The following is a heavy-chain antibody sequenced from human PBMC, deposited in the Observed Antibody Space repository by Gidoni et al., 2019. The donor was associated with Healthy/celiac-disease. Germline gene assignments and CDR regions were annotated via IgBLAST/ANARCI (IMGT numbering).Heavy chain of an antibody. J-gene: IGHJ3*02. CDR3: AREYTPAQDCDYDTSGENAFDI. D-gene: IGHD3-22*01. CDR1: GFTFGDYA. V-gene: IGHV3-49*03. Sequence: EVQLVESGGGLVQPGRSLGLSCTASGFTFGDYAMSWFRQDPGKGLEWVGFIRSKTDGGTTEYAASGKGRFIISREDSKRIAYLQMNSLKTEDTAVYYCAREYTPAQDCDYDTSGENAFDIWGQGTMVTVSS. CDR2: IRSKTDGGTT.